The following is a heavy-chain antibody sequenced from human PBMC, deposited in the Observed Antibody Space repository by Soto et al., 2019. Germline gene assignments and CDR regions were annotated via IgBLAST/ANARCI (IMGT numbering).Heavy chain of an antibody. J-gene: IGHJ3*01. CDR3: ATWHEREHAFDV. CDR2: LYDFDGS. CDR1: GLTISGKKY. V-gene: IGHV3-53*01. D-gene: IGHD1-1*01. Sequence: DVQLVESGGGLIQPGESLRLSCAAFGLTISGKKYVAWVRQAPGKGRGWAPALYDFDGSFYADSVTGRFTTSSDSSKTTVYLQMNDLRPDDTAVYYCATWHEREHAFDVWGQGTTVTISS.